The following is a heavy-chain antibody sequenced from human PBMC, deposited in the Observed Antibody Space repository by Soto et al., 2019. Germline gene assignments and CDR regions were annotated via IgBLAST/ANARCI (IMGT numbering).Heavy chain of an antibody. J-gene: IGHJ4*02. CDR2: IYHSGST. CDR1: GGSISSGGYS. V-gene: IGHV4-30-2*01. CDR3: ARDKITGLFDY. Sequence: PSETLSLTCAVSGGSISSGGYSWSWIRQPPGKGLEWIGYIYHSGSTNYNPSLKSRVTISVDTSKNQFSLKLTSVTAADTAEYYCARDKITGLFDYWGQGTLVTVSS. D-gene: IGHD2-8*02.